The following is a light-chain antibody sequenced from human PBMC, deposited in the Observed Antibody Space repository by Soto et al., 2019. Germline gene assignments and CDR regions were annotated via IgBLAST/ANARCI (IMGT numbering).Light chain of an antibody. Sequence: QSVLTQPPSVSGSPGQSVTISCTGTSSDVGNYNRVSWYQQPPGTAPKLMIYEVSNRPSGVPDRFSGSKSGNTASLTVSGLQAADEADYYCKSYAGSNTYVFGTGTKVTVL. V-gene: IGLV2-18*02. CDR3: KSYAGSNTYV. CDR2: EVS. J-gene: IGLJ1*01. CDR1: SSDVGNYNR.